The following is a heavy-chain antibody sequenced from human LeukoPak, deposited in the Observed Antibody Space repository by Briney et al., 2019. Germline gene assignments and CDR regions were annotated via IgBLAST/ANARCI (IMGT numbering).Heavy chain of an antibody. CDR2: INHSGST. D-gene: IGHD3-9*01. CDR1: GGSFSGYY. Sequence: SETLSLTCTVYGGSFSGYYWSWIRQPPGKGLEWIGEINHSGSTNYNPSLKSRVTMSVDTSKNQFSLNLSSVTAADTAVYYCATSLYDIPSRGAFDFWGQGTMVTVSS. J-gene: IGHJ3*01. V-gene: IGHV4-34*01. CDR3: ATSLYDIPSRGAFDF.